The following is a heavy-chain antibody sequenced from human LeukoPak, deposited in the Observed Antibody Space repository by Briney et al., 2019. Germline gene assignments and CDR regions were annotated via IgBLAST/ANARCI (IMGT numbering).Heavy chain of an antibody. CDR1: GFTFSSYW. J-gene: IGHJ5*02. CDR2: IKQDGSEK. V-gene: IGHV3-7*01. Sequence: GGSLRLSCAASGFTFSSYWMSWVRQAPGKGLEWVANIKQDGSEKYYVDSVKGRFTISRDNAKNSLYLQMDSLRAEDTAVYYCARTTVTPDNWFDPWGQGTLVTVSS. CDR3: ARTTVTPDNWFDP. D-gene: IGHD4-17*01.